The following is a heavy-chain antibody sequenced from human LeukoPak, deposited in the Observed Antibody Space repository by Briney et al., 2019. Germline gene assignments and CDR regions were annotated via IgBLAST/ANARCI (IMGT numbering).Heavy chain of an antibody. D-gene: IGHD3-9*01. V-gene: IGHV3-48*03. J-gene: IGHJ4*02. Sequence: PGGSLRLSCAASGFTFSSYEMNWVRQAPGKGLEWVSYISSSGSTIYYADSVKGRFTISRDNAKNSLYLQMNSLRTEDTALYYCAKGYDILTGPFDYWGQGTLVTVSS. CDR2: ISSSGSTI. CDR3: AKGYDILTGPFDY. CDR1: GFTFSSYE.